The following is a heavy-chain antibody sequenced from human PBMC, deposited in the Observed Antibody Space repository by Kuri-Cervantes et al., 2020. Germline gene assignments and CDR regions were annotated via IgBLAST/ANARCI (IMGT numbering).Heavy chain of an antibody. Sequence: GESLKISCAASGFTFDDYAMHWVRQAPGKGLEWVSLISWDGGSTYYADSVKGRFTISRDNSKNSLYLQMNSLRAEDTALYYCARGSAVGHYYGMDVWGQGTTVTVSS. CDR2: ISWDGGST. D-gene: IGHD6-13*01. CDR1: GFTFDDYA. V-gene: IGHV3-43D*04. J-gene: IGHJ6*02. CDR3: ARGSAVGHYYGMDV.